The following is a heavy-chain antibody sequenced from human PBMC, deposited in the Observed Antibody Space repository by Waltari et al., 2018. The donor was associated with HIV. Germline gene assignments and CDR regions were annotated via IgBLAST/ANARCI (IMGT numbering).Heavy chain of an antibody. V-gene: IGHV3-21*01. CDR2: ISSSSSYI. CDR3: AREQAVAGTFDY. CDR1: GFTFSSYS. D-gene: IGHD6-19*01. J-gene: IGHJ4*02. Sequence: EVQLVESGGGLVKPGGSLRLSCAASGFTFSSYSMNWVRQAPGKGLEWVSSISSSSSYIYYADSVKGRFTISRDNAKNSLYLQMNSLRAEDTAVYYCAREQAVAGTFDYWGQGTLVTVSS.